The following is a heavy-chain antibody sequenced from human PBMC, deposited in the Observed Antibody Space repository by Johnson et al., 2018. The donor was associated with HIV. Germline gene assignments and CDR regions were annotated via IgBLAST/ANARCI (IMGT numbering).Heavy chain of an antibody. V-gene: IGHV3-74*02. CDR1: GFTFSNYG. CDR2: INSDGSST. J-gene: IGHJ3*02. Sequence: EVQLVESGGGVVQTGRSLRLSCAASGFTFSNYGMHWVRQAPGKGLVWVSRINSDGSSTNYADSVKGRFTISRDNSKNTLYLQMNSLRAEDTAVYYCARTRHYYEAFDIWGQGTMVTVSS. D-gene: IGHD3-10*01. CDR3: ARTRHYYEAFDI.